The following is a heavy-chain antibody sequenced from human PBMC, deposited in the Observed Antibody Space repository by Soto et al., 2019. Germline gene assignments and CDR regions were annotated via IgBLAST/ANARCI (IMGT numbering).Heavy chain of an antibody. CDR1: GGSISSSGHY. V-gene: IGHV4-39*01. Sequence: QLQLQESGPGLVKPSEALSLTCTVSGGSISSSGHYWGWIRQTPGEGLEWIGNIFYSGGTHYNASFRSRVSISVDSSKNQLSLKVTSVTAADTAVYYCARRSYGSGVDLWGRGTLVTVSS. CDR3: ARRSYGSGVDL. J-gene: IGHJ5*02. CDR2: IFYSGGT. D-gene: IGHD3-10*01.